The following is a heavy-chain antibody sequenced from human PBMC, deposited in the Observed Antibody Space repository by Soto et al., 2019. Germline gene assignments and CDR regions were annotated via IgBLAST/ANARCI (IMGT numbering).Heavy chain of an antibody. CDR2: IYYSGST. CDR3: ARARYYYDSSGYYPDY. Sequence: SETLSLTCTVSGGSVSSGSYYWSWIRQPPGKGLEWIGYIYYSGSTNYNPSLKSRVTISVDTSKNQFSLKLSPVTAADTAVYYCARARYYYDSSGYYPDYWGQGTLVTVSS. D-gene: IGHD3-22*01. CDR1: GGSVSSGSYY. V-gene: IGHV4-61*01. J-gene: IGHJ4*02.